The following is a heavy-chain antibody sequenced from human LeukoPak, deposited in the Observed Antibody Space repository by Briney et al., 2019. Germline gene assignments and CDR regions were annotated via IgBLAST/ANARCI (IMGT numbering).Heavy chain of an antibody. Sequence: GGSLRLSCAASGFTFSSYSMNWVRQAPGKGLEWVANIKQDGDEKYYVDSVKGRFTISRDNAKNSLYLQMNSLRVEDTAVYYCARGYWNFDNWGQGTLVSVSS. V-gene: IGHV3-7*01. J-gene: IGHJ4*02. D-gene: IGHD1-1*01. CDR1: GFTFSSYS. CDR3: ARGYWNFDN. CDR2: IKQDGDEK.